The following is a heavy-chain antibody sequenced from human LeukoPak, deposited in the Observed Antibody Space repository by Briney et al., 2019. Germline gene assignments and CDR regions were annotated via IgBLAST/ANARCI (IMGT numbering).Heavy chain of an antibody. J-gene: IGHJ4*02. CDR3: AKDIGRYSYGRAFY. V-gene: IGHV3-9*01. D-gene: IGHD5-18*01. Sequence: PGRSLGLSWAASGFTFGDYSLHLGRAAPGEGLEGGSGISWNSGSIGYEASVKGRFTISRDNAKNSLYLQMNSLRAEDTALYYCAKDIGRYSYGRAFYWGQGTLVIVSS. CDR1: GFTFGDYS. CDR2: ISWNSGSI.